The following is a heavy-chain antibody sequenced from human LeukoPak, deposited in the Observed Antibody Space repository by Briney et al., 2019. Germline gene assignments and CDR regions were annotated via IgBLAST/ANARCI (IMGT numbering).Heavy chain of an antibody. J-gene: IGHJ5*01. CDR1: TSR. D-gene: IGHD3-22*01. CDR3: ARDLWNFYDDSGYNRDFDS. V-gene: IGHV1-18*01. Sequence: VASVKVSCKATSRISWVRQAPGLGLAWMGWIGTYGGDTYYAQKFQGRITVTTDTSTSTVYMELRNLRSDDTAVYYCARDLWNFYDDSGYNRDFDSWGQGTLVTVSS. CDR2: IGTYGGDT.